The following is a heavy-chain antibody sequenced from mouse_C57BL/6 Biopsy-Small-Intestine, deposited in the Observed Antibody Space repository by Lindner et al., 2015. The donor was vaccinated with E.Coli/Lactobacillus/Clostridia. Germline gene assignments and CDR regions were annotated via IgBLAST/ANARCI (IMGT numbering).Heavy chain of an antibody. CDR1: GYAFTNYL. V-gene: IGHV1-54*01. D-gene: IGHD2-1*01. CDR3: AKEGVYSYFDY. CDR2: INPGSGGT. J-gene: IGHJ2*01. Sequence: VQLQESGAELVRPGTSVKVSCKASGYAFTNYLIEWVKQRPGQGLEWIGVINPGSGGTNYNEKFKGKATLTADTSSSTAYMQLSSLTSEDSAVYFCAKEGVYSYFDYRGQGTTLTVSS.